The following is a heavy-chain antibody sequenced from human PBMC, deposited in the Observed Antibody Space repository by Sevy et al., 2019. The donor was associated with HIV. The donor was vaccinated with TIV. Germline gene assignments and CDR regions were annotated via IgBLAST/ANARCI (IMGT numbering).Heavy chain of an antibody. CDR1: GFTCDSYW. CDR3: TRGDPIVPPAGYYYHMDV. CDR2: INSDGSST. V-gene: IGHV3-74*01. D-gene: IGHD1-26*01. Sequence: GGSLRLSCVASGFTCDSYWMHWVRQAPGKGLVWVSRINSDGSSTPYADSVKGRFTISRENAKNTLYMQLNRLGAEDTAVYYCTRGDPIVPPAGYYYHMDVWGKGTTVTVSS. J-gene: IGHJ6*03.